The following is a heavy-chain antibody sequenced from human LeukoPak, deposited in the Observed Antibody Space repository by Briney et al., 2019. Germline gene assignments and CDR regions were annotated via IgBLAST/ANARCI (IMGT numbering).Heavy chain of an antibody. CDR2: IKGDGSST. J-gene: IGHJ4*02. V-gene: IGHV3-74*01. CDR1: GFTFSSYW. D-gene: IGHD3-10*01. CDR3: AKDFSGSGSYYNPFDY. Sequence: GGSLRLSCAASGFTFSSYWMHWVRQAPGKGLVWVSLIKGDGSSTSYADSVKGRFTISRDNAKNTLYLQMNSLRAEDTAVYHCAKDFSGSGSYYNPFDYWGQGTLVTVSS.